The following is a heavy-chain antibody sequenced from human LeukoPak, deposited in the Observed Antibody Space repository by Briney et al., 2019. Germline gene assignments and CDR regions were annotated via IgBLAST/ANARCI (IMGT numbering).Heavy chain of an antibody. CDR3: AKPVVSSYLINWFDP. Sequence: GGSLRLSCAASGFTFSSYAMSWVRQAPGKGLEWVSAISGSGGSTYYADSVKGRFTISRDNSKNTLYLQMNSLRAEDTAVYYCAKPVVSSYLINWFDPWGQGTLVTVSS. V-gene: IGHV3-23*01. D-gene: IGHD3-22*01. J-gene: IGHJ5*02. CDR1: GFTFSSYA. CDR2: ISGSGGST.